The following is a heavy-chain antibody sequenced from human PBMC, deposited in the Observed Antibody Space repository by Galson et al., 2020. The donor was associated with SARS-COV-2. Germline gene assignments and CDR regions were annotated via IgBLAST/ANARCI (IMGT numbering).Heavy chain of an antibody. CDR1: GYTFITYS. J-gene: IGHJ3*02. Sequence: ASVKVSCKAVGYTFITYSINWVRQAPGQGLEWMGWINTYNGHTNHAQKVQHRLTMTTDRSTSTAYMELEGLRSDDTAVYYCARGGYYYDDAGYPETLHASDIWGQGTMVTVSS. CDR2: INTYNGHT. D-gene: IGHD3-22*01. V-gene: IGHV1-18*01. CDR3: ARGGYYYDDAGYPETLHASDI.